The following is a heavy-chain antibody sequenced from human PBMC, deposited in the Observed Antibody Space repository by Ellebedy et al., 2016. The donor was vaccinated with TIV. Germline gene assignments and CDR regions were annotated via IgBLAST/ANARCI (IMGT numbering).Heavy chain of an antibody. CDR2: ISNDGSNK. CDR1: GFIFSSYG. J-gene: IGHJ4*02. CDR3: ARVGSGCLDY. D-gene: IGHD6-19*01. Sequence: GGSLRLXXAASGFIFSSYGMHWVRQAPGKGLEWVALISNDGSNKYYADSVKGRFTISRDNSKNTLYLQMNSLRAEDTAVYYCARVGSGCLDYWGQGTLVTVSS. V-gene: IGHV3-30*03.